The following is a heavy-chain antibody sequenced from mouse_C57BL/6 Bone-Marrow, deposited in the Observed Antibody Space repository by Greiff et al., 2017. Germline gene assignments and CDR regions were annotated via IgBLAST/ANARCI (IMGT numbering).Heavy chain of an antibody. V-gene: IGHV14-4*01. CDR2: IDPENGDT. CDR3: TTVVHY. D-gene: IGHD1-1*01. CDR1: GFNIKDAY. J-gene: IGHJ2*01. Sequence: VQLKQSGAELVRPGASVKLSCTASGFNIKDAYMHWVKQRPEQGLEWIGWIDPENGDTEYASKFQGKATITANTSSNTAYLQLSSLTSEDTAVYYCTTVVHYWGQGTTLTVAS.